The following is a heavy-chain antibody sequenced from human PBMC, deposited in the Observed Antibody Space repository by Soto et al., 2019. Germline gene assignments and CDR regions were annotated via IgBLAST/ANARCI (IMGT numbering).Heavy chain of an antibody. J-gene: IGHJ5*02. CDR3: ARMATFGSLNWFDP. CDR1: GYSFTNND. V-gene: IGHV1-8*01. CDR2: MNPGSGDK. Sequence: VASVKVSCKASGYSFTNNDVSWVRQATGQGLEWMGWMNPGSGDKGYAQKFKGRVTMTRDISIATAYMELSSLRSDDTDIYYCARMATFGSLNWFDPWGQGTLLSVS. D-gene: IGHD3-16*01.